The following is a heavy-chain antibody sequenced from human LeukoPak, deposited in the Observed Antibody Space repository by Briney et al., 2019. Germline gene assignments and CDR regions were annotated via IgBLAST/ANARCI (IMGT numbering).Heavy chain of an antibody. J-gene: IGHJ6*03. V-gene: IGHV3-23*01. Sequence: PGGSLRLSCAASGFTFSNYALSWVRQAPGKGLEWVSGIHGSGDNTYYADSVKGRFTSSRDNSKNTLFLQMNNLRAEDTAVYYCAGDYGDYDRGIYYYYMDVWGKGTTVTISS. D-gene: IGHD4-17*01. CDR2: IHGSGDNT. CDR3: AGDYGDYDRGIYYYYMDV. CDR1: GFTFSNYA.